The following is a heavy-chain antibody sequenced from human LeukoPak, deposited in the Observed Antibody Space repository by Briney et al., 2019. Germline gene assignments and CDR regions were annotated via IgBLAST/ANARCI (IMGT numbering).Heavy chain of an antibody. CDR1: GYTFTSYG. Sequence: ASVNVSCKASGYTFTSYGISGVRQAPGQGLEWMGWISAYNGNTNYAQKLQGRVTMTTDTSTSTAYMELRSPRSDDTAVYYCARDRVDIAAAGTETAYFDYWGQGTLVTVSS. V-gene: IGHV1-18*01. J-gene: IGHJ4*02. CDR3: ARDRVDIAAAGTETAYFDY. CDR2: ISAYNGNT. D-gene: IGHD6-13*01.